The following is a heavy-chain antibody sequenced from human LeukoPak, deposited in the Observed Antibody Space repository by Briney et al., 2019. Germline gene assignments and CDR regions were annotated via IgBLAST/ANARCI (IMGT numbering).Heavy chain of an antibody. CDR2: ISSSGSTI. CDR3: ASHYGDYSFFDY. V-gene: IGHV3-48*03. D-gene: IGHD4-17*01. CDR1: GFTFSSYE. J-gene: IGHJ4*02. Sequence: GGSLRLSCAASGFTFSSYEMNWVRQAPGKGLEWVSYISSSGSTIYYADSVKGRFTISRDNAKNSLYLQMNSLRAEDTAVYYCASHYGDYSFFDYWGQGTLVTVSS.